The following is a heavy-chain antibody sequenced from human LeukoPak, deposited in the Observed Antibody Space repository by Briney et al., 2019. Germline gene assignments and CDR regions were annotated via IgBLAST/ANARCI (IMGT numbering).Heavy chain of an antibody. CDR1: GFTFSSYW. D-gene: IGHD2-2*01. CDR3: ARAYCTSTSCTEIDY. J-gene: IGHJ4*02. Sequence: GGSLRLSCAASGFTFSSYWMHWVRQAPGKGLVWVSRIDSDGTSTSYADSVKGRFSISGDNAKSTLYLQMNSLRAEDTALYYCARAYCTSTSCTEIDYWGQGTLVTVSS. CDR2: IDSDGTST. V-gene: IGHV3-74*01.